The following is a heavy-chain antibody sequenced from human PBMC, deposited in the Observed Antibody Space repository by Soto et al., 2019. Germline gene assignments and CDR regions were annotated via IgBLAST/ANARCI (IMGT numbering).Heavy chain of an antibody. CDR1: GGSISTASYY. V-gene: IGHV4-39*01. Sequence: QLQLQELGPGLVKPSETLSLTCNVSGGSISTASYYWGWIRQAPGKGLEWIASVNYAGTTYYSPSLKSRIAISIDTPKNQCSLKVNSVPAADTGLYFCARLMMDRSGYFDWFDPWGQGTLVTVSS. CDR3: ARLMMDRSGYFDWFDP. J-gene: IGHJ5*02. D-gene: IGHD6-13*01. CDR2: VNYAGTT.